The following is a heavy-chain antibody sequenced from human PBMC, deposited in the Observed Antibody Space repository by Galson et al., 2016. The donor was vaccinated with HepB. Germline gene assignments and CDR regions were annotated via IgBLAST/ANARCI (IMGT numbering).Heavy chain of an antibody. CDR1: GVSISSSDYY. D-gene: IGHD3-10*01. CDR2: MHYSGNT. V-gene: IGHV4-39*01. Sequence: SETLSLTCTVSGVSISSSDYYWGWIRQPPGKGLEWIGSMHYSGNTQYNPSLKSRVTISVDTSKNQFSLKLSSVSAADTAVYSCMRHRTNNYGAGSPFDPWGQGTLVTVSS. J-gene: IGHJ5*02. CDR3: MRHRTNNYGAGSPFDP.